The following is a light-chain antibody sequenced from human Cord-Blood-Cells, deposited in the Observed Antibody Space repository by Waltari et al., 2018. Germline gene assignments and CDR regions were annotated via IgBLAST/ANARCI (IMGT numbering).Light chain of an antibody. CDR3: SSYTSSSTLV. V-gene: IGLV2-14*01. Sequence: QSALTQPASVSGSPGQSITISCTGTSSVVGGYNYVSWYQQPAGKAPKLMIYEVSNRPSRVSNRFSGSQYGSTAALTISGLQAEDEADYYCSSYTSSSTLVFGTGTKVTVL. CDR2: EVS. J-gene: IGLJ1*01. CDR1: SSVVGGYNY.